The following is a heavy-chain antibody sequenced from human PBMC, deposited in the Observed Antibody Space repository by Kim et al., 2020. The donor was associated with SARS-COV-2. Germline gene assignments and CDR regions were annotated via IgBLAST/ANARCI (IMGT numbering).Heavy chain of an antibody. Sequence: GGSLRLSCAASGFNFRTYGMHWVRQAPGKGLESVAVISYDGAIKYYADSVKGRFTISRDNSKNTLYLQMNSLRAEDTAVYYCAKDRSVGGYSDGWFYFD. V-gene: IGHV3-30*18. CDR3: AKDRSVGGYSDGWFYFD. CDR2: ISYDGAIK. CDR1: GFNFRTYG. J-gene: IGHJ4*01. D-gene: IGHD5-18*01.